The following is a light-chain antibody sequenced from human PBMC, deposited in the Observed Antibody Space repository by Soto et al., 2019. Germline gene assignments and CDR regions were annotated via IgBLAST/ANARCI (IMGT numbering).Light chain of an antibody. CDR1: SSDIGGYNF. Sequence: QSALTQPPSASGSPGQSVTISCTGTSSDIGGYNFVSWYQQHPGKAPKLMIDEVNKRPSGVPDRFSGSKSGNTASLTLSGLQAEDEADYYCSSYADTNNLVFGGGTKLTVL. J-gene: IGLJ2*01. CDR3: SSYADTNNLV. V-gene: IGLV2-8*01. CDR2: EVN.